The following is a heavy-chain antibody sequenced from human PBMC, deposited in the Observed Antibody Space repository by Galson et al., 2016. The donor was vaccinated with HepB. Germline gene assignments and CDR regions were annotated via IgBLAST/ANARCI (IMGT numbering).Heavy chain of an antibody. CDR3: ARELGP. CDR1: GDSITSDSYYY. D-gene: IGHD3-16*01. J-gene: IGHJ5*02. Sequence: TLSLTCTVSGDSITSDSYYYWSWIRQPVGKGLEWVGLIYTTGSTNYNPSLKSRVTISLDTSKNQFSLELRSVTAADTAIYYCARELGPWGQGTLVTVPS. V-gene: IGHV4-61*02. CDR2: IYTTGST.